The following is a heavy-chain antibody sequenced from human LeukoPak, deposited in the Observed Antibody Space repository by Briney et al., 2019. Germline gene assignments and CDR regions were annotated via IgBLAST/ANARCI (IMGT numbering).Heavy chain of an antibody. Sequence: GGSLRLSCAASGFTFSSYGMHWVRQAPGNGLEWVAFIRYDGTNRYYADSVKGRFTISRDNSKNTLYLQMNSLRAEDTAVYYCAKSTIVGATVDAFDIWGQGTMVTVSS. J-gene: IGHJ3*02. CDR2: IRYDGTNR. D-gene: IGHD1-26*01. V-gene: IGHV3-30*02. CDR1: GFTFSSYG. CDR3: AKSTIVGATVDAFDI.